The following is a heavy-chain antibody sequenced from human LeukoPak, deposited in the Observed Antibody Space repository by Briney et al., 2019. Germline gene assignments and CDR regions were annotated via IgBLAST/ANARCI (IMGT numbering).Heavy chain of an antibody. Sequence: GGSLRLSCVASGFTFGKYWMSWVRQAPGKGLEWVANIKLDGSEKNYVDSVKGRFTISRDNTKNSLYLQMNSLRAEDTAVYYCARDWYSSSLDYWGQGTLVTISS. CDR3: ARDWYSSSLDY. J-gene: IGHJ4*02. CDR1: GFTFGKYW. CDR2: IKLDGSEK. D-gene: IGHD6-13*01. V-gene: IGHV3-7*01.